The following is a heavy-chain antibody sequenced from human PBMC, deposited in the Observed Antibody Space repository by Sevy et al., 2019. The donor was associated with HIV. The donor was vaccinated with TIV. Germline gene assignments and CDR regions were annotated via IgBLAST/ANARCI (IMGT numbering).Heavy chain of an antibody. Sequence: GGSLRLSCAASGFTFSSYGMHWVRQAPGKGLEWVAVISYDGSNKYYADSVKGRFTISRDNSKNTLYLQMNSLRAEDTAVYYCAKDLIAAADHHYYYGMDVWGQGTTVTVSS. CDR1: GFTFSSYG. CDR3: AKDLIAAADHHYYYGMDV. D-gene: IGHD6-13*01. V-gene: IGHV3-30*18. CDR2: ISYDGSNK. J-gene: IGHJ6*02.